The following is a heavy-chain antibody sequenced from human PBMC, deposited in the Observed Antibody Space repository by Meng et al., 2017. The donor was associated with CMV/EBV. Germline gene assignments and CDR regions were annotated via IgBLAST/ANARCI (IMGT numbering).Heavy chain of an antibody. Sequence: GGSLRLSCAASGFTFSSYGMHWVRQAPGKGLEWVAFIRYDGSNKYYADSVKGRLTISRDNSKNTLYLQMNSLRAEDTAVYYCAKDSVRGITIFGVVNLGGWFDPWGQGTLVTVSS. V-gene: IGHV3-30*02. CDR3: AKDSVRGITIFGVVNLGGWFDP. CDR2: IRYDGSNK. D-gene: IGHD3-3*01. CDR1: GFTFSSYG. J-gene: IGHJ5*02.